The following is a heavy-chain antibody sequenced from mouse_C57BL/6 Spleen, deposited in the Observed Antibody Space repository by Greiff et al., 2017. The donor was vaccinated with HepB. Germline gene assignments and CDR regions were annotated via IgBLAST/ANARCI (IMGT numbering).Heavy chain of an antibody. J-gene: IGHJ3*01. CDR3: TRKVTTVVEEAWFAY. CDR2: IYPGNSDT. D-gene: IGHD1-1*01. CDR1: GYTFTSYW. Sequence: VQLQQSGTVLARPGASVKMSCKTSGYTFTSYWMHWVKQRPGQGLEWIGAIYPGNSDTSYNQKFKGKAKLTAVTSASTAYMELSSLTNEDSAVYYCTRKVTTVVEEAWFAYWGQGTLVTVSA. V-gene: IGHV1-5*01.